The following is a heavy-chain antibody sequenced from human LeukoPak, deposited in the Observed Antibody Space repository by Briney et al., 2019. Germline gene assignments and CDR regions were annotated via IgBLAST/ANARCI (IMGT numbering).Heavy chain of an antibody. D-gene: IGHD3-10*01. CDR2: INHSGST. Sequence: PSETLSLTCAVYGGSFSGYYWSWIRQPPGKGLEWIGEINHSGSTNYNPSLKSRVTISVDTSKNQFSLKLSSVTAADTAVYYCARERGLGPMVRGKYFQHWGQGTLVTVSS. CDR3: ARERGLGPMVRGKYFQH. CDR1: GGSFSGYY. V-gene: IGHV4-34*01. J-gene: IGHJ1*01.